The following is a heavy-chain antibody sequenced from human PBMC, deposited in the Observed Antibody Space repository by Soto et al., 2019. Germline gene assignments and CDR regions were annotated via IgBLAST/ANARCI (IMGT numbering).Heavy chain of an antibody. CDR3: ARQPLGAWVHSSGWYFDY. J-gene: IGHJ4*02. CDR1: GFTFSSYW. V-gene: IGHV3-7*01. Sequence: EVQLVESGGGLVQPGGSLRLSCAASGFTFSSYWMSWVRQAPGKGLEWVANIKQDGSEKYYVDSVKGRFTISRDNAKNSLYLQMNSLRAEDTAVYYCARQPLGAWVHSSGWYFDYWGQGTLVTVSS. D-gene: IGHD6-19*01. CDR2: IKQDGSEK.